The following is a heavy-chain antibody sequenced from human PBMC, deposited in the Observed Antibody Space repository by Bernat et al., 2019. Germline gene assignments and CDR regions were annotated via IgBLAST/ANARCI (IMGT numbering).Heavy chain of an antibody. Sequence: EVQLVESGGGLVQPGGSLRLSCAASGFTFSSYWMHWVRQAPGKGLVWVSRINSDGSSTSYADSVKGRFTICRDNAKNTLNLQMNSLRAEDTAVYYCARADFSSSWTNYYYYGMDVWGQGTTVTVSS. V-gene: IGHV3-74*01. CDR3: ARADFSSSWTNYYYYGMDV. CDR1: GFTFSSYW. J-gene: IGHJ6*02. CDR2: INSDGSST. D-gene: IGHD6-13*01.